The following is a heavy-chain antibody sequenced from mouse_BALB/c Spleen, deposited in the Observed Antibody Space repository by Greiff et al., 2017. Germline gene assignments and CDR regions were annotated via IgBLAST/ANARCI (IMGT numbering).Heavy chain of an antibody. CDR1: GFSLTSYD. CDR2: IWTGGGT. J-gene: IGHJ2*01. Sequence: QVQLKESGPGLVAPSQSLSITCTVSGFSLTSYDISWIRQPPGKGLEWLGVIWTGGGTNYNSAFMSRLSISKDNSKSQVFLKMNSLQTDDTAIYYCVRDWLTGSFDYGGQGTTLTVSS. V-gene: IGHV2-9-2*01. D-gene: IGHD4-1*01. CDR3: VRDWLTGSFDY.